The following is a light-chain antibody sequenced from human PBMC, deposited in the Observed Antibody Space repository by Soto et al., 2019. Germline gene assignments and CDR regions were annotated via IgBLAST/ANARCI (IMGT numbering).Light chain of an antibody. CDR3: QHRNDWPLT. V-gene: IGKV3-11*01. CDR1: QNVNNW. J-gene: IGKJ4*01. Sequence: EIVLTQSPTTLSLSPGGRATLSCRASQNVNNWLAWYQQRPGQAPRLLIYNASSRAPGVPARFSGSGSGTDFTLTISSLEPEDSAVYYCQHRNDWPLTFGGGTKV. CDR2: NAS.